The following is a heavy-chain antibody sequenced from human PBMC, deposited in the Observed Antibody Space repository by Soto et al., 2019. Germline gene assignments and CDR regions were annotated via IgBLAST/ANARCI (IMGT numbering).Heavy chain of an antibody. CDR1: GFSLNTGGLG. Sequence: QITLKESGPTLVKPTQTLTLTCTFSGFSLNTGGLGVGWIRQPPGKALEWLALIYWDNDKRYSPSLMSRLTITKDTSKNQVVLTMINMDPVDAATYYCVHSRCGGDCLQSYSSHYYYGMDVWGQGTTVTVSS. V-gene: IGHV2-5*02. CDR3: VHSRCGGDCLQSYSSHYYYGMDV. CDR2: IYWDNDK. D-gene: IGHD2-21*02. J-gene: IGHJ6*02.